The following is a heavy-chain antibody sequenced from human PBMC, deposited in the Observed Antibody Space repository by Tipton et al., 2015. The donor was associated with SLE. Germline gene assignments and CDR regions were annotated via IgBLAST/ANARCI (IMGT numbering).Heavy chain of an antibody. CDR3: ARASSGSAQRHWYFDL. V-gene: IGHV4-61*03. CDR2: LFYSGNS. Sequence: LRLSCTVSGGSVNSGTYYWSWIRQPPGKGLEWIGYLFYSGNSNYNPSLKGRVTISADTSKNHFSLKLTSVTAADTAVYYCARASSGSAQRHWYFDLWGRGTLVTVSS. CDR1: GGSVNSGTYY. J-gene: IGHJ2*01. D-gene: IGHD6-19*01.